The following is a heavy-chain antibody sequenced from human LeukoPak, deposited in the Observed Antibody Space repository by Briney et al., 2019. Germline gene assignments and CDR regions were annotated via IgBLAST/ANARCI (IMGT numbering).Heavy chain of an antibody. Sequence: PSETLSLTCTVSGVSISSYYWSWIRQPPGKGLEWIGYIYYSGSTNYNPSLKSRVTISVDTSKNQFSLKLSSVTAADTAVYYCARGPEDFWSGYYDYWGQGTLVTVSS. D-gene: IGHD3-3*01. CDR3: ARGPEDFWSGYYDY. CDR1: GVSISSYY. CDR2: IYYSGST. J-gene: IGHJ4*02. V-gene: IGHV4-59*01.